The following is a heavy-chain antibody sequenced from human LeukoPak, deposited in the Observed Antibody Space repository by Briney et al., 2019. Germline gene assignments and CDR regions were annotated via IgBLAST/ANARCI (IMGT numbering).Heavy chain of an antibody. CDR1: GSTFTSYD. Sequence: ASVKVSCKASGSTFTSYDINWVRPATGQGLEWMGWMNPNSGNTGYAQKFQGRVTMTRNTSISTAYMELSSLRSEDTAVYYCARITTMVRGVLSYWGQGTLVTVSS. J-gene: IGHJ4*02. V-gene: IGHV1-8*01. CDR2: MNPNSGNT. D-gene: IGHD3-10*01. CDR3: ARITTMVRGVLSY.